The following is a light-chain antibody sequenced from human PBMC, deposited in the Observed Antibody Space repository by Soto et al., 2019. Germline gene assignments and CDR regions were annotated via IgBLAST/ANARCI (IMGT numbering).Light chain of an antibody. CDR1: QSISSY. Sequence: DIQMTQSPSSQSASVGDRGTLTCRASQSISSYLHWYQQKPGRSPNLLLYDESNLAAGVPSRFRGSGSGTDFPFTISRLQPEDIATYYCQQYENLPTVGQGTRLEIK. CDR3: QQYENLPT. V-gene: IGKV1-33*01. J-gene: IGKJ5*01. CDR2: DES.